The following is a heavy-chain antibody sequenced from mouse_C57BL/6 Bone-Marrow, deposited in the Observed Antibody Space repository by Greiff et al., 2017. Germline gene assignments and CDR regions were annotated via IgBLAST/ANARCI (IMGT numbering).Heavy chain of an antibody. V-gene: IGHV14-4*01. CDR3: TTGIYYDYDEGDY. Sequence: VQLQQSGAELVRPGASVKLSCTASGFNIKDDYMHWVKQRPEQGLEWIGWIDPENGDTEYASKFQGKATITADPSANTAYLQLSSLTSEDTAVYYCTTGIYYDYDEGDYWGQGTTLTVSS. D-gene: IGHD2-4*01. CDR1: GFNIKDDY. J-gene: IGHJ2*01. CDR2: IDPENGDT.